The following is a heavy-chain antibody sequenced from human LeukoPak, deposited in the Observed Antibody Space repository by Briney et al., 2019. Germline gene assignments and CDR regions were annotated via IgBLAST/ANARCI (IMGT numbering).Heavy chain of an antibody. Sequence: ASVKVSCKASGYTFTNFGISWVRQAPGQGLEWMGGIIPIFGTANYAQKFQGRVTITADESTSTAYMELSSLRSEDTAVYYCARLEAYCGGDCYSRYYYYYGMDVWGQGTTVTVSS. V-gene: IGHV1-69*13. CDR1: GYTFTNFG. D-gene: IGHD2-21*02. J-gene: IGHJ6*02. CDR3: ARLEAYCGGDCYSRYYYYYGMDV. CDR2: IIPIFGTA.